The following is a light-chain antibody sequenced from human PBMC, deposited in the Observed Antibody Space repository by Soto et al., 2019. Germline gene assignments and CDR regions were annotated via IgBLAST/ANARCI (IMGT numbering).Light chain of an antibody. Sequence: DIVMTQSPDFLAVSLGERATINCKSSQSVLYSSNNKNYLAWYQQKPGQPPKLLIYWASTRESGVPDRFSGSGSGTAFTLTISSLQAEDVAVYYCQQYYSTPWTFGQGTKVEIK. CDR2: WAS. CDR1: QSVLYSSNNKNY. J-gene: IGKJ1*01. CDR3: QQYYSTPWT. V-gene: IGKV4-1*01.